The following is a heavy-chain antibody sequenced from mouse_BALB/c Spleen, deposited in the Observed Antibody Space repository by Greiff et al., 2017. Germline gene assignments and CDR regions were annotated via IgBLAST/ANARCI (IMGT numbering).Heavy chain of an antibody. CDR1: GFTFSSFG. J-gene: IGHJ4*01. CDR2: ISSGSSTI. V-gene: IGHV5-17*02. Sequence: EVKLVESGGGLVQPGGSRKLSCAASGFTFSSFGMHWVRQAPEKGLEWVAYISSGSSTIYYADTVKGRFTISRDNPKNTLFLQMTSLRSEDTAMYYCARRRGDSSGYVDYAMDYWGQGTSVTVSS. D-gene: IGHD3-2*01. CDR3: ARRRGDSSGYVDYAMDY.